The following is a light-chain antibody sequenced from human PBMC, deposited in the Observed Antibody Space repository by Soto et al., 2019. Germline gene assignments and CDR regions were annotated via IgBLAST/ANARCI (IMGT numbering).Light chain of an antibody. J-gene: IGKJ1*01. CDR3: RQYGTSPGT. V-gene: IGKV3-20*01. CDR1: QSVISNY. Sequence: EIVLSPAPGTLSSSPGERVSLSCRASQSVISNYLAWYQQKPGQSPTLLIFGASIRDTGLPDRFSGGGSGRDFTLTISRLEPEDSAVYYCRQYGTSPGTFGQRTKVDIK. CDR2: GAS.